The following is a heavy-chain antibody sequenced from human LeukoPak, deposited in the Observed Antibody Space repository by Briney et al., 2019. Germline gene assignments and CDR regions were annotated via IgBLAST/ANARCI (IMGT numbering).Heavy chain of an antibody. Sequence: GGSLRLSCAASGIIFSTYGMSWVRQAPGKGLEWVSAISGSGDSAYYADSVKGRFTISRDNAKNSLYLQMNSLRAEDTALYHCAREVYDSSGNVDYWGQGTLVTVSS. V-gene: IGHV3-23*01. D-gene: IGHD3-22*01. CDR1: GIIFSTYG. CDR2: ISGSGDSA. J-gene: IGHJ4*02. CDR3: AREVYDSSGNVDY.